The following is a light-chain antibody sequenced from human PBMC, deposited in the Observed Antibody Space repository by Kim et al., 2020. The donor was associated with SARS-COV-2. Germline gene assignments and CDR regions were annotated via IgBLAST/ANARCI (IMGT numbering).Light chain of an antibody. J-gene: IGLJ3*02. CDR2: SDN. CDR1: SSNIGSHT. Sequence: QSVLTQPPSASGTPGQGVTISCSGSSSNIGSHTVTWYQQLPGTAPKLLIFSDNERPSGVPARFSGSKSGTSASLAISGLQSEDEADYYCSAWDDSLDIWVFGGGTQLTVL. CDR3: SAWDDSLDIWV. V-gene: IGLV1-44*01.